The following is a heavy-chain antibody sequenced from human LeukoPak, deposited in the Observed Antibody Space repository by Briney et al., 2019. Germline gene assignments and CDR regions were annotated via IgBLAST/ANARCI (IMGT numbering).Heavy chain of an antibody. CDR1: GGSFSGYY. CDR2: INHSGST. D-gene: IGHD3-10*01. CDR3: ARDLYYYGSGSYYNVSFDY. Sequence: PSETLSLTCAVYGGSFSGYYWSWIRQPPGKGLEWIGEINHSGSTNYNPSLKSRVTISVDTSKNQFSLKLSSVTAADTAVYYCARDLYYYGSGSYYNVSFDYWGQGTLVTVSS. V-gene: IGHV4-34*01. J-gene: IGHJ4*02.